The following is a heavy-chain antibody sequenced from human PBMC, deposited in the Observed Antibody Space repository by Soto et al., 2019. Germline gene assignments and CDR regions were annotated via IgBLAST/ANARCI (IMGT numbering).Heavy chain of an antibody. CDR1: GFTFSSYW. CDR3: ARERDSYGDLHAFDI. CDR2: INSDGSST. D-gene: IGHD4-17*01. Sequence: GGSLRLSCAASGFTFSSYWMHWVRQAPGKGLVWVSRINSDGSSTSYADSVKGRFTISRDNSKNTLYLQMNSLRAEDTAVYYCARERDSYGDLHAFDIWGQGTMVTVSS. V-gene: IGHV3-74*01. J-gene: IGHJ3*02.